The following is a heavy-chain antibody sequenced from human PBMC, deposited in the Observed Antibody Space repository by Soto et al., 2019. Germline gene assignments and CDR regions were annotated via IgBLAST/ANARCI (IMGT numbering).Heavy chain of an antibody. V-gene: IGHV3-33*01. CDR2: IWYDGSNK. J-gene: IGHJ1*01. Sequence: GGSLRLSCAASGFTFSNYGMHWVRQAPGKGLEWVAVIWYDGSNKYYADSVKGRFTISRDTSKNTLYLQMNSLRAEDTAVYYCARSPRGVVVTAKFKHWGQGTLVTVSS. D-gene: IGHD2-21*02. CDR3: ARSPRGVVVTAKFKH. CDR1: GFTFSNYG.